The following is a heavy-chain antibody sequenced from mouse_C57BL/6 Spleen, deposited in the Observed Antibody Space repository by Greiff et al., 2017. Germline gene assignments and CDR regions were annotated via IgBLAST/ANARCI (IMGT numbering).Heavy chain of an antibody. D-gene: IGHD1-1*01. V-gene: IGHV1-64*01. CDR2: IHPNSGST. J-gene: IGHJ3*01. CDR1: GYTFTSYW. Sequence: QVQLQQPGAELVKPGASVKLSCKASGYTFTSYWMHWVKQRPGQGLEWIGMIHPNSGSTNYNEKFKSKATLTEDKSSSTAYMQLSSLTSEDSAVYYGARSDYYGSSFAYWGQGTLVTVSA. CDR3: ARSDYYGSSFAY.